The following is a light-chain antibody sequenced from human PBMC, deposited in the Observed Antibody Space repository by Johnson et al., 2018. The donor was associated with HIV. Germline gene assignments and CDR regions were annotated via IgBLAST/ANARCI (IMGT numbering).Light chain of an antibody. J-gene: IGLJ1*01. CDR2: ENN. CDR3: GTWDNSLSTGGV. CDR1: SCDIGNNY. V-gene: IGLV1-51*02. Sequence: QSVLTQPPSVSAAPGQKVSISCSGNSCDIGNNYVSWYQQLPGTAPKLLIYENNKRPSGIPDRFSGSKSGPSATLGITGLPPGAEADYYCGTWDNSLSTGGVLGTGTKVTVL.